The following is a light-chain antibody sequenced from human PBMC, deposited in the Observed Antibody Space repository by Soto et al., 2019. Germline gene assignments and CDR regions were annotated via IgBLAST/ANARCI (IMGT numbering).Light chain of an antibody. Sequence: QSALTQARSVSGSPGQSVTISCTGTSSDIGGYKYVSWYQQHPGKAPKLMIYDVSKRPSGVPDRFSGSKSGNTASLTISGLQAEDEADYYCCSYAGSYTYVFGTGTKVTVL. CDR2: DVS. CDR1: SSDIGGYKY. V-gene: IGLV2-11*01. J-gene: IGLJ1*01. CDR3: CSYAGSYTYV.